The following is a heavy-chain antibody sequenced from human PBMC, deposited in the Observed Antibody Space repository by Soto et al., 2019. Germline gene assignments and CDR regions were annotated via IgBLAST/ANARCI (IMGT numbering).Heavy chain of an antibody. D-gene: IGHD1-1*01. Sequence: EVQLLESGGGLVQPGGSLRLSCAASGFTFSSFAMGWVRQAPGKGLEWVSLISGSSDITYYANSVKGRFTISRENSKNTLYLQINSLRAEDTAVYFCATQDFRGTTGTTWGQGTLVTVSS. V-gene: IGHV3-23*01. CDR2: ISGSSDIT. CDR1: GFTFSSFA. CDR3: ATQDFRGTTGTT. J-gene: IGHJ4*02.